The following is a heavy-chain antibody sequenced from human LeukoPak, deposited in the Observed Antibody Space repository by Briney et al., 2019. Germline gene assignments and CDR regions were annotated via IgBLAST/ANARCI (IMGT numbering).Heavy chain of an antibody. J-gene: IGHJ5*02. Sequence: SETLSLTCAVYDGSFGGYYWNWIRQPPGMGLEWIGEISHSGTTNYNPSLKSRVTISVDTSKNQFSLRLNSVTAADTAVYYCARASAYSTSSGVNLWGQGTLVTVSS. CDR3: ARASAYSTSSGVNL. V-gene: IGHV4-34*01. D-gene: IGHD6-6*01. CDR2: ISHSGTT. CDR1: DGSFGGYY.